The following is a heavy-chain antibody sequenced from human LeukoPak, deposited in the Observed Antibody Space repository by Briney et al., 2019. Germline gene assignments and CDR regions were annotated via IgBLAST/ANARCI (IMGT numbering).Heavy chain of an antibody. J-gene: IGHJ4*02. CDR3: ARAARAPYCSGGSCAGYFDY. CDR2: IYHSGST. Sequence: SETLSLTCTVSGDSISSSNWWSWVRQPPGKGLEWIGEIYHSGSTNYNPSLKSRVTISVDKSKNQFSLKLSSVTAADTAVYYCARAARAPYCSGGSCAGYFDYWGQGTLVTVSS. CDR1: GDSISSSNW. V-gene: IGHV4-4*02. D-gene: IGHD2-15*01.